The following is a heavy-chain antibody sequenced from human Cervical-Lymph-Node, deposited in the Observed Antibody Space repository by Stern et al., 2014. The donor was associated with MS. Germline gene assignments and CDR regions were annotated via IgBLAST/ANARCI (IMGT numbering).Heavy chain of an antibody. Sequence: VQLVESGAEVKKPGASVKVSCKASGYTFTSYGLSWVRQAPGQGLEWMGWISAHNGNTHYAQKRQGRVSMTTDTSTSTAYMELRGLRSDDTAVYYCVRKGYSSTWYGFFDFWGQGTLVTVSS. CDR1: GYTFTSYG. D-gene: IGHD6-13*01. V-gene: IGHV1-18*04. J-gene: IGHJ4*02. CDR3: VRKGYSSTWYGFFDF. CDR2: ISAHNGNT.